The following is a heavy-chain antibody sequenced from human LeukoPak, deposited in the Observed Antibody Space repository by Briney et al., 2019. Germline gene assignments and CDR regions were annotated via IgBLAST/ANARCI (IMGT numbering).Heavy chain of an antibody. Sequence: ASVKVSCKASGYTFTGYYMHWVRQAPGQGLEWMGWINPNSGGTNYAQKFQGRVTMTRDTSISTAYMELSRLRSDDTAVYYCARGTGAAAGPIVYWGQGTLVTVSS. CDR2: INPNSGGT. CDR3: ARGTGAAAGPIVY. J-gene: IGHJ4*02. V-gene: IGHV1-2*02. D-gene: IGHD6-13*01. CDR1: GYTFTGYY.